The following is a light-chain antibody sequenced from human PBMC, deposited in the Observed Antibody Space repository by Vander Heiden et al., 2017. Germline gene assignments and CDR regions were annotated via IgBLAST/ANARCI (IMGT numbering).Light chain of an antibody. V-gene: IGKV1-39*01. CDR3: QQSYSTVFT. Sequence: DIQMTQSPSSLSASVGSRVTITCRASQSISSYLNWYQQKPGKAPKLLIYAASSLQSGVPSRFSGSGSRTDFTLTSSSLQPEDFATYYCQQSYSTVFTFGPGTKVDIK. J-gene: IGKJ3*01. CDR2: AAS. CDR1: QSISSY.